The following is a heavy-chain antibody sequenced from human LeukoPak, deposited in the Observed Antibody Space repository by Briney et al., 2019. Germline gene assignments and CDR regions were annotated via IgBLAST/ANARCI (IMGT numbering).Heavy chain of an antibody. CDR3: AKDSQLGIFYY. V-gene: IGHV3-30*18. CDR1: GFTFSSYG. D-gene: IGHD7-27*01. J-gene: IGHJ4*02. Sequence: QPGGSLRLSCAASGFTFSSYGMHWVRQAPGKGLEWVAVISYDGSNKYYADSVKGRFTISRDNSKNTLYLQMNSLRAEDTAVYYCAKDSQLGIFYYWGQGTLVTVSS. CDR2: ISYDGSNK.